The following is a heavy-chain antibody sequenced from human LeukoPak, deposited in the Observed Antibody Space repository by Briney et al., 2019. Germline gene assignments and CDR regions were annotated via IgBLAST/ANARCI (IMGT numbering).Heavy chain of an antibody. D-gene: IGHD3-10*01. CDR1: GFTFADYT. J-gene: IGHJ4*02. CDR3: AKVNYPYGSGRGYSDY. Sequence: GSPRLSCAVSGFTFADYTMHWGRQAPGESLEWVLLISWDGGSTYYAASVKGRFTISRDNSKNSLCLQMDSLRTEDTALYYWAKVNYPYGSGRGYSDYWGQGNLVAVSS. V-gene: IGHV3-43*01. CDR2: ISWDGGST.